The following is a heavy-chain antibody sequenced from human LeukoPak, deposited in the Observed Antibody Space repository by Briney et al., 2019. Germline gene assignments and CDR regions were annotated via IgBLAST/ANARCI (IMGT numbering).Heavy chain of an antibody. CDR2: INPGGGNT. CDR1: GYTFTNYY. CDR3: ARIRDGYNDAYDI. V-gene: IGHV1-46*01. Sequence: ASVKVSCKASGYTFTNYYIHWVRQAPRQGLEWMGLINPGGGNTNYAQNFQGRVTMTRDTSASTVYMELSSLRSEDTAIYYCARIRDGYNDAYDIWGQGTVVTVPS. D-gene: IGHD5-24*01. J-gene: IGHJ3*02.